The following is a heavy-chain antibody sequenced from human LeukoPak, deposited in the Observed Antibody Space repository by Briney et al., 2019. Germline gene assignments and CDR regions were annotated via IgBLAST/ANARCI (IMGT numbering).Heavy chain of an antibody. CDR1: GFIFSIYA. Sequence: PGGSLRLSCAASGFIFSIYAMSWVRQAPGKGLEWVSAISNSGGGTYYADSVKGRFTISRDNSKNTLYLQMNSLRAEDTAVYYCAKVPDYLGYCSAGTCRLHFDSWGQGTLVTVSS. CDR2: ISNSGGGT. J-gene: IGHJ4*02. CDR3: AKVPDYLGYCSAGTCRLHFDS. V-gene: IGHV3-23*01. D-gene: IGHD2-15*01.